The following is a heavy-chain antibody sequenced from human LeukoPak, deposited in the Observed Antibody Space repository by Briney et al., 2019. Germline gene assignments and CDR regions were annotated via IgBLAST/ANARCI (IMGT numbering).Heavy chain of an antibody. Sequence: PGGSLRLSCAAPGLTLSDHYMGWVRQAPGKGLEWVGRSTRKVDGYTTEYAASVKGRFTISRDESENTLSLQMNSLKTEDTAVYYCARRERLGYSYGRGTLDIWGQGTMVTVSS. CDR2: STRKVDGYTT. D-gene: IGHD5-18*01. CDR1: GLTLSDHY. CDR3: ARRERLGYSYGRGTLDI. V-gene: IGHV3-72*01. J-gene: IGHJ3*02.